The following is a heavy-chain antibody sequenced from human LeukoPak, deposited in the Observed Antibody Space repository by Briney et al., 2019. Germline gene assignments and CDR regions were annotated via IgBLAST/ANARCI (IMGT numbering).Heavy chain of an antibody. CDR1: GLILSDFSEFY. CDR2: ISATSTTI. D-gene: IGHD6-19*01. J-gene: IGHJ4*02. V-gene: IGHV3-11*04. Sequence: GGSLRLSCAASGLILSDFSEFYLSGIRQGTGKGLVWVSYISATSTTITYADPVNGRFPMSRDNRKKSLYLQMNSLRAEDPAVYYCARDGVSAWFFLYWGQGTLVTVSS. CDR3: ARDGVSAWFFLY.